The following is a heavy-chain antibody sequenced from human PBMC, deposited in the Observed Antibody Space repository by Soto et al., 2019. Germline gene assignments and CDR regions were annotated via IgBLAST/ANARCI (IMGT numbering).Heavy chain of an antibody. CDR3: AKVIELSLEWELPAWYFDL. CDR1: GFTFSSYA. V-gene: IGHV3-23*01. Sequence: GGSLRLSCAASGFTFSSYAMSWVRQAPGKGLEWVSAISGSGGSTYYADSVKGRFTISRDNSKNTLYLQMNSLRAEDTAVYYCAKVIELSLEWELPAWYFDLWGRGTLVTVSS. J-gene: IGHJ2*01. D-gene: IGHD1-26*01. CDR2: ISGSGGST.